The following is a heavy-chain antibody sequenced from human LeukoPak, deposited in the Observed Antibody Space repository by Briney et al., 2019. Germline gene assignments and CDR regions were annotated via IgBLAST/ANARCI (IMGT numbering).Heavy chain of an antibody. CDR1: GWSFKSYD. CDR3: TKVFGGGVLGFFDF. V-gene: IGHV3-30*18. Sequence: PGRTLTLTCAASGWSFKSYDMHWVRQAPGKGLEWVAVISYDGSDKYYAALMNGRFTISKNNTKSTLLKQINILTIENTAVYCGTKVFGGGVLGFFDFWAQGTV. J-gene: IGHJ4*02. CDR2: ISYDGSDK. D-gene: IGHD3-16*01.